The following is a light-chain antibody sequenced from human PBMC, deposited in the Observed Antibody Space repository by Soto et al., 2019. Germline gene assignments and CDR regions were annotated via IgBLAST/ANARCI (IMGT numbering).Light chain of an antibody. CDR1: QSVSSSY. V-gene: IGKV3-20*01. J-gene: IGKJ1*01. Sequence: ELVLTLAAGTLSLSPGERATLSCRARQSVSSSYLAWYQQKPGQAPRLLIYGASSRATGIPDRFSGSGSGTDFTLSISRLEPEDLAVYYWQQYGSSPRTFGQGTKVELK. CDR2: GAS. CDR3: QQYGSSPRT.